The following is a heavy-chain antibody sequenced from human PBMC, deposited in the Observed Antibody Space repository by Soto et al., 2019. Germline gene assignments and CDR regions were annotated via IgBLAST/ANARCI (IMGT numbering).Heavy chain of an antibody. CDR2: IWFDGSDK. CDR1: GFTFSSYG. Sequence: QVQLVESGGGVVQPGRSLRLSCAASGFTFSSYGMHWVRQAPGKGLEWVALIWFDGSDKYYTESVKGRFTISRDNSKSTLSLQMNSLRAEDTAVYYCARLYCSASSCYSVGAFDIRGQGTMVTVSS. V-gene: IGHV3-33*01. J-gene: IGHJ3*02. D-gene: IGHD2-15*01. CDR3: ARLYCSASSCYSVGAFDI.